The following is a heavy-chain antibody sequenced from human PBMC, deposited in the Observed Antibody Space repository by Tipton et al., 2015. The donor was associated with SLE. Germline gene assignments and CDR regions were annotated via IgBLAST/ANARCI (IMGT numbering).Heavy chain of an antibody. CDR3: ARDSLITMVRGYFDY. CDR1: GFTFSDYY. V-gene: IGHV3-11*05. Sequence: GSLRLSCAASGFTFSDYYMSWIRQAPGKGLEWVSYISSSSSYTNYADSVKGRFTISRDNAKNSLYLQMNSLRAEDTAVYYCARDSLITMVRGYFDYWGQGTLVTVSS. CDR2: ISSSSSYT. D-gene: IGHD3-10*01. J-gene: IGHJ4*02.